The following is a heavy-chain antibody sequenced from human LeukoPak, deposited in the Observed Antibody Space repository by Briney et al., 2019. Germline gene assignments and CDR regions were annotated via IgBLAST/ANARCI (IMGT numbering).Heavy chain of an antibody. D-gene: IGHD5-12*01. CDR3: ARDLVWLRSGRGSYYYGMDV. J-gene: IGHJ6*02. CDR1: GYTFTSYY. CDR2: ISAYNGNT. Sequence: GASVKVSCKAFGYTFTSYYMHWVRQAPGQGLEWMGWISAYNGNTNYAQKLQGRVTMTTDTSTSTAYMELRSLRSDDTAVYYCARDLVWLRSGRGSYYYGMDVWGQGTTVTVSS. V-gene: IGHV1-18*04.